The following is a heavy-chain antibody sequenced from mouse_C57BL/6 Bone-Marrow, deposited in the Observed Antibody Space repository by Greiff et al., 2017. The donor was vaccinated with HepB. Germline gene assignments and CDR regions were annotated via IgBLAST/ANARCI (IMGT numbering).Heavy chain of an antibody. V-gene: IGHV1-55*01. CDR2: IYPGSGST. J-gene: IGHJ4*01. D-gene: IGHD1-1*01. CDR3: ARGRYPYAMDY. Sequence: QVQLQQPGAELVKPGASVKMSCKASGYTFTSYWITWVKQRPGQGREWIGDIYPGSGSTNYNEKFQSKATLTVDTSSSTAYMQLSSLTSEDSAVYYCARGRYPYAMDYWGQGTSVTVPS. CDR1: GYTFTSYW.